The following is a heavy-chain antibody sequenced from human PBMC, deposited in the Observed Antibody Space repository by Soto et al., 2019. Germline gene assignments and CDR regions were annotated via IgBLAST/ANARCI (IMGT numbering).Heavy chain of an antibody. CDR2: IYYSGST. J-gene: IGHJ1*01. CDR1: GVSISSYS. Sequence: SETLSLTCTVSGVSISSYSWRWIRQPPGKGLEWIGYIYYSGSTNYNPSLKSRVTISVDTSKNQFSLKLSSVTAADTAVYYCATDLSSSSPSRPPNFQHWGPGPLVTVS. CDR3: ATDLSSSSPSRPPNFQH. D-gene: IGHD6-6*01. V-gene: IGHV4-59*01.